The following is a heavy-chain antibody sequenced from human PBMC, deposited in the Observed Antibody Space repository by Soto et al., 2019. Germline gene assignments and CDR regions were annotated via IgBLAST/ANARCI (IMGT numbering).Heavy chain of an antibody. D-gene: IGHD3-22*01. CDR1: GFTFSNNW. CDR2: INSDGSRT. V-gene: IGHV3-74*01. Sequence: GGSLRLSCAAPGFTFSNNWMYWVRQAPGKGLVWVSRINSDGSRTTYADSVKGRFTISRDNAKNMLHLQMNSLRAEDTAVYYCARALTYYYDIDYWGQGTLVTVSS. CDR3: ARALTYYYDIDY. J-gene: IGHJ4*02.